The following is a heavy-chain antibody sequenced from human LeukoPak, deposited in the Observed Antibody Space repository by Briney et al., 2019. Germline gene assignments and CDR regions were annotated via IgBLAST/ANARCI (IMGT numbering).Heavy chain of an antibody. Sequence: KPGGSLRLSCAASGFTFSSYSMNWVRQAPGKGLEWVSSISSSSSYIYYADSVKGRFTISRDNAKNSLYLQMNGLRAEDTAVYYCARDPSSSWYSNNWFDPWGQGTLVTVSS. CDR1: GFTFSSYS. D-gene: IGHD6-13*01. J-gene: IGHJ5*02. CDR3: ARDPSSSWYSNNWFDP. CDR2: ISSSSSYI. V-gene: IGHV3-21*01.